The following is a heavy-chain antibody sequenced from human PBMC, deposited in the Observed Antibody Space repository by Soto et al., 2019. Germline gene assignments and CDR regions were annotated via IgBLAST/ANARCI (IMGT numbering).Heavy chain of an antibody. Sequence: QVQLVESGGGVVQPGRSLRLSCAASGFTFSSYAMHWVRQAPGKGLEWVAVISYDGSNKYYADSVKGRFTISRDNSKNTLDLQMNSLGAEDTAVYYCARDDWEPAAILWEDYGMDVWGQGTTVTVSS. V-gene: IGHV3-30-3*01. J-gene: IGHJ6*02. CDR3: ARDDWEPAAILWEDYGMDV. CDR1: GFTFSSYA. D-gene: IGHD2-2*02. CDR2: ISYDGSNK.